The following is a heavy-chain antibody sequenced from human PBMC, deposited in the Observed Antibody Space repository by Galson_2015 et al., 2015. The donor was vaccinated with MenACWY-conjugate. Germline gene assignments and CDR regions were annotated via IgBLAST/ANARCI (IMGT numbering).Heavy chain of an antibody. CDR2: ISSSSSYI. CDR1: GFTFSSYW. J-gene: IGHJ4*02. CDR3: ARDTILDY. Sequence: SLRLSCAASGFTFSSYWMSWVRQAPGKGLEWVSSISSSSSYIYYADSVKGRFTISRDNAKNSLYLQMNSLRAEDTAVYYCARDTILDYWGQGTLVTVSS. D-gene: IGHD2-21*01. V-gene: IGHV3-21*01.